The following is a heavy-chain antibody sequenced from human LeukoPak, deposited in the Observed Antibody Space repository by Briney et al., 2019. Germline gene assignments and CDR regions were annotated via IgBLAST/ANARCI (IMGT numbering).Heavy chain of an antibody. CDR1: GGTFSSYA. V-gene: IGHV1-69*05. CDR2: IIPTFGTA. J-gene: IGHJ6*03. CDR3: ARGSPYQAYCGGDCYPYYYYMDV. D-gene: IGHD2-21*02. Sequence: SVKVSCKASGGTFSSYAISWVRQAPGQGLEWMGGIIPTFGTANYVQKFQGRVTITTDESTSTAYMELSSLRSEDTAVYYCARGSPYQAYCGGDCYPYYYYMDVWGKGTTVTVSS.